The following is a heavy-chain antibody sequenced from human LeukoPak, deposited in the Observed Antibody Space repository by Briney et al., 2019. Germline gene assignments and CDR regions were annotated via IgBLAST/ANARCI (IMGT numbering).Heavy chain of an antibody. J-gene: IGHJ6*03. Sequence: GGSLRLSCAASGFTVSSNYMSWVRQAPGKGLEWVSVIYSGGSTYYADSVKGRFTISRDNSKNTLYLQMNSLRAEDTAVYCCARKVGATTDYYYYMDVWGKGTTVTVSS. CDR2: IYSGGST. D-gene: IGHD1-26*01. CDR1: GFTVSSNY. V-gene: IGHV3-66*02. CDR3: ARKVGATTDYYYYMDV.